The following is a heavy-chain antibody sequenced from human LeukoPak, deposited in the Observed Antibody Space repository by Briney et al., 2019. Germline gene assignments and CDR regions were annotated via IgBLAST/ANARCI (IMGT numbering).Heavy chain of an antibody. D-gene: IGHD1-26*01. V-gene: IGHV1-18*01. J-gene: IGHJ4*02. CDR2: ISAYNGNT. CDR3: ARVVGGSYYSANCFDY. CDR1: GYTFTSYG. Sequence: GASVKLSRKPSGYTFTSYGISWVRQAPGQGLEWMGWISAYNGNTNYAQKFQGRVTMTTDTSTSTAYMELRSLRSDDTAVYYCARVVGGSYYSANCFDYWGQGTLVTVSS.